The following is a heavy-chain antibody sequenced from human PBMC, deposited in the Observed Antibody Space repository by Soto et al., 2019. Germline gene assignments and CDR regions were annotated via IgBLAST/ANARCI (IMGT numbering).Heavy chain of an antibody. V-gene: IGHV3-21*01. CDR3: AREPVFGQYSGSYYGY. CDR2: ISSSSSYI. Sequence: GGSLRLSCAASGFTFSSYSMNWVRQAPGKGLEWVSSISSSSSYIYYADSVKGRFTISRDNAKNSLYLQMNSLRAEDTAVYYCAREPVFGQYSGSYYGYWGQGTLVTVSS. D-gene: IGHD1-26*01. CDR1: GFTFSSYS. J-gene: IGHJ4*02.